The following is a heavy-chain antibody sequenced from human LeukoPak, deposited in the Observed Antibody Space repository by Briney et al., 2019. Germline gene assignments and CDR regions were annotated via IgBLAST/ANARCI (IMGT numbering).Heavy chain of an antibody. D-gene: IGHD4-23*01. J-gene: IGHJ4*02. V-gene: IGHV4-30-2*01. CDR1: GATVSGGDNS. Sequence: PSETLSLTCAVSGATVSGGDNSWSWIRQPPGKGLEWIGWFSHTGSTYYNPSLKSRVTISVDRSNNQFSLKLRSMTAADTAVYYCAGTGVTFDYRGQGTLVIVSS. CDR3: AGTGVTFDY. CDR2: FSHTGST.